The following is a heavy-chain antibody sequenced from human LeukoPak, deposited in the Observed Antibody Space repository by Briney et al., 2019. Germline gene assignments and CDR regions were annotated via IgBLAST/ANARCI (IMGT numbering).Heavy chain of an antibody. CDR2: IWYDGTNK. V-gene: IGHV3-33*06. J-gene: IGHJ4*02. CDR3: AKVLRDFWSGHPMGGYFGS. D-gene: IGHD3-3*01. CDR1: GFCFSTYA. Sequence: PGGSLRLSCAASGFCFSTYAMHWLRQAPGKGVEWVAVIWYDGTNKYYADSVKGRFTISRDNSKNTLYLQMNSLRVEDTAVYYCAKVLRDFWSGHPMGGYFGSWGQGSLVTVSS.